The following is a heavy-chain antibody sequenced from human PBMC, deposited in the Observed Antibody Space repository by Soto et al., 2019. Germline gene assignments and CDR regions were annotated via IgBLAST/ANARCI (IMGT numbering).Heavy chain of an antibody. CDR2: IVVGSDRT. D-gene: IGHD2-2*01. CDR3: ARGDIVVVNKNFRIYYYYYGMDV. V-gene: IGHV1-58*01. CDR1: GFTFSTSA. J-gene: IGHJ6*02. Sequence: SVKVSCKSSGFTFSTSAVQWVRQARGQRLEWMGWIVVGSDRTNYAQKFQDRVTIIRDMSTSTVYMHLGSLRSEDTAVYYCARGDIVVVNKNFRIYYYYYGMDVWGQGTTVTVSS.